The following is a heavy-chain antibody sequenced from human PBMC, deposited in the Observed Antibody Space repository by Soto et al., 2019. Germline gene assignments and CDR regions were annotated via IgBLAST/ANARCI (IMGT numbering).Heavy chain of an antibody. D-gene: IGHD4-4*01. V-gene: IGHV3-21*01. CDR2: INSNGSYI. J-gene: IGHJ6*03. CDR3: ARDPSYSRYYYYYMVV. CDR1: GFTFSSYS. Sequence: VGSLRLSCAASGFTFSSYSMNWVRQAPGKGLEWVSSINSNGSYIYYADSVKGRFTISRDNAKNSLYLQMNSLRAEDTAVYYCARDPSYSRYYYYYMVVWGQGTPATDPS.